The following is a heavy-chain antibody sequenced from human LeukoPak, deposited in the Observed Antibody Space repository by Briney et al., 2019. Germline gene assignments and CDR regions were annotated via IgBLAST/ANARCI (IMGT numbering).Heavy chain of an antibody. CDR3: AKAPAAYCGGDCYSIDY. J-gene: IGHJ4*02. Sequence: PGGSLRLSCAASGFAFGDDFMNWIRQAPGKGLEWVSHISSSGNNKFYADSVKGRFTISRDNSKNTLYLQMNSLRAEDTAVYYCAKAPAAYCGGDCYSIDYWGQGTLVTVSS. CDR1: GFAFGDDF. D-gene: IGHD2-21*01. V-gene: IGHV3-11*04. CDR2: ISSSGNNK.